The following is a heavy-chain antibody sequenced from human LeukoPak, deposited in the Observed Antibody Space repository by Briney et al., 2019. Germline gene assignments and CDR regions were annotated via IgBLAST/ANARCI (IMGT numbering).Heavy chain of an antibody. J-gene: IGHJ4*01. Sequence: GESLKISCKGSGYSFTSYWLGWVRQMPGKGLEWMGIIYPGDSDTRYSPSFQGQVTISADKSISTAYLQWSSLKASDTAMYYCATGGYCSITSCYDFFDYWGQGTLVTVSS. V-gene: IGHV5-51*01. CDR3: ATGGYCSITSCYDFFDY. D-gene: IGHD2-2*01. CDR2: IYPGDSDT. CDR1: GYSFTSYW.